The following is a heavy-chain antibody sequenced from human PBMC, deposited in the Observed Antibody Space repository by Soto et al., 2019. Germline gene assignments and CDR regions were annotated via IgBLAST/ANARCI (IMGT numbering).Heavy chain of an antibody. V-gene: IGHV3-74*01. CDR3: VGEDFDY. Sequence: HPGGSLRLSCTASGFTFSNYWMHWVRQAAGKGLGWVSRIKSDGTYTNYADSVKGRFTISRDNAKNTLSLQMHSLRAEDTAVYFCVGEDFDYWGQGTQVTVSS. D-gene: IGHD3-16*01. J-gene: IGHJ4*02. CDR1: GFTFSNYW. CDR2: IKSDGTYT.